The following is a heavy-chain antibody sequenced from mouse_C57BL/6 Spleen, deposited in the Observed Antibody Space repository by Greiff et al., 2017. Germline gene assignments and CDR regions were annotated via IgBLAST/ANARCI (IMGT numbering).Heavy chain of an antibody. V-gene: IGHV1-53*01. J-gene: IGHJ3*01. CDR1: GYTFTSSW. CDR3: ARRYYGGAPGFAY. Sequence: QFQLQQPGTDLVKPGPSVKLSCKASGYTFTSSWMHWVKQRPGQGLEWIGNINPSNGGTNYNEKFKSKATLTVDKSSSTAYMQLSSLTSEDSAVYYCARRYYGGAPGFAYWGQGTLVTVSA. D-gene: IGHD1-1*01. CDR2: INPSNGGT.